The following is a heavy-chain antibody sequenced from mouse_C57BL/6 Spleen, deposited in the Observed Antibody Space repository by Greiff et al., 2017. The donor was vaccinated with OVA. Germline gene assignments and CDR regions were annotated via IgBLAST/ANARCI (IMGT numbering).Heavy chain of an antibody. V-gene: IGHV2-2*01. D-gene: IGHD4-1*01. J-gene: IGHJ2*01. CDR1: GFSLTSYG. CDR3: ARNGGWDRYYFDY. CDR2: IWSGGST. Sequence: QVQLQQSGPGLVQPSQSLSITCTVSGFSLTSYGVHWVRQSPGKGLEWLGVIWSGGSTDYNAAFISRLSISKDNSTSQVFFKMNSLQADDTAIYYCARNGGWDRYYFDYWGQGTTLTVSS.